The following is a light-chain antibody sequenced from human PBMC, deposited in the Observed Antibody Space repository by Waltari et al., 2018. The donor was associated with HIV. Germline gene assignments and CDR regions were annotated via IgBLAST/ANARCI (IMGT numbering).Light chain of an antibody. CDR2: ATS. Sequence: EIVLTPSPGTPSLSPGERATLSCRASQIFSSNFLAWNQQRPGQAPRLLIYATSTRATGIPDRFSGSGSGTDFTLTISKLEPEDFGVYYCQQYGTSPPRFTFGPGTKVEIK. V-gene: IGKV3-20*01. J-gene: IGKJ3*01. CDR1: QIFSSNF. CDR3: QQYGTSPPRFT.